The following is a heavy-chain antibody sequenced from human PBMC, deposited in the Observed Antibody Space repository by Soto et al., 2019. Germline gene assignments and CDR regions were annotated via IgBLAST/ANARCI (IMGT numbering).Heavy chain of an antibody. CDR2: ISGSGGST. J-gene: IGHJ5*02. V-gene: IGHV3-23*01. CDR3: TKHNVFVVPSSIDWFGP. CDR1: GFSFNKYA. D-gene: IGHD3-3*01. Sequence: EAQLLEFGGALVQPGGSLRLSCAASGFSFNKYAMSWVRQAPGKGLEWVSVISGSGGSTFYADSVKGRFTVSRDNSKHTLYLEMNSLRVDDTAIYFCTKHNVFVVPSSIDWFGPWGPGTLVTVSS.